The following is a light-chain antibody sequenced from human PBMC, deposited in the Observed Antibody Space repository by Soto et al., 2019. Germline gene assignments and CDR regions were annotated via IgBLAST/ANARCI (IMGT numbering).Light chain of an antibody. Sequence: EIMRTQSPATLSVSPGERATLSCRASQSVSSNLAWYQQRPGQAPRLLIYVASTRATGIPARFSGSGSGTELTLTISRLEPEDFAVYYCQQYGSSPRTFGQGTKVDIK. CDR3: QQYGSSPRT. CDR2: VAS. J-gene: IGKJ1*01. V-gene: IGKV3-15*01. CDR1: QSVSSN.